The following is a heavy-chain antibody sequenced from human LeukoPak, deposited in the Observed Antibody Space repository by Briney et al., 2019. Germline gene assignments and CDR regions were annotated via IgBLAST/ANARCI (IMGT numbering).Heavy chain of an antibody. CDR2: ISWNSGSI. CDR1: GFTFDDYA. CDR3: AKDSYFYYGSGSYWHGMDV. J-gene: IGHJ6*02. Sequence: GGSLRLSCAASGFTFDDYAMHWVRQAPEKGLEWVSGISWNSGSIGYADSVKGRFTISRDNAKNSPYLQMNSLRAEDTALYYCAKDSYFYYGSGSYWHGMDVWGQGTTVTVSS. V-gene: IGHV3-9*01. D-gene: IGHD3-10*01.